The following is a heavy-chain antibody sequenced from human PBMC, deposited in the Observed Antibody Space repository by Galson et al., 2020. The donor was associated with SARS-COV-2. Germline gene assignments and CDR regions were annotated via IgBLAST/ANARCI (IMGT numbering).Heavy chain of an antibody. D-gene: IGHD1-26*01. V-gene: IGHV3-30*04. CDR1: GFTFSNYV. CDR2: ISSDGSNS. J-gene: IGHJ4*02. CDR3: ARGGEWELPYYFDY. Sequence: GGSRLSCAASGFTFSNYVMHWVRQAPGKGPEWVAVISSDGSNSFYADSLKGRFTISRDNPKSTLYLQMNSLRAEDTAGYYCARGGEWELPYYFDYWGQGTLVTVSS.